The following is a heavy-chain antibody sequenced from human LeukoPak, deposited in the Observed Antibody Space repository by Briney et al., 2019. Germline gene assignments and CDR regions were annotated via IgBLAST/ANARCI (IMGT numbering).Heavy chain of an antibody. CDR3: AKAPVTTCRGAFCYSFDY. CDR2: IRYDGSHK. J-gene: IGHJ4*02. Sequence: TGGSLRLSCAASGFTFSSNGMHWDRPAPGKGLEWVAFIRYDGSHKYYADSGKGRFTISRDSSKNTMFLQMNRLRHEDAAVYYCAKAPVTTCRGAFCYSFDYWGLGTLVTVSS. V-gene: IGHV3-30*02. D-gene: IGHD2-15*01. CDR1: GFTFSSNG.